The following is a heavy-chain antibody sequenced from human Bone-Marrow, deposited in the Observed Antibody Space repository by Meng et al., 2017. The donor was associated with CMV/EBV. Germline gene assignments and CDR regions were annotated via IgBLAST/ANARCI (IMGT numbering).Heavy chain of an antibody. CDR1: GGSISSSSYY. J-gene: IGHJ4*02. CDR2: IYYSGST. V-gene: IGHV4-39*07. D-gene: IGHD2-2*01. CDR3: ARDLDCSSTSCNTQIDY. Sequence: GSLRLSCTVSGGSISSSSYYWGWIRRPPGKGLEWIGSIYYSGSTYYNPSLKSRVTISVDTSKNQFSLKLSSVTAADTAVYYCARDLDCSSTSCNTQIDYWGQGTLVTVSS.